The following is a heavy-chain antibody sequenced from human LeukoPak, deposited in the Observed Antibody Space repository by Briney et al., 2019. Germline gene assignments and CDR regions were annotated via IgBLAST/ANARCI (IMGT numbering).Heavy chain of an antibody. J-gene: IGHJ4*02. CDR3: ARDRLYSSGWYFGY. CDR2: ISSSSSYI. Sequence: GGSLRLSCAASGFTFSSYSMNWVRQAPGKGLEWVSSISSSSSYIYYAGSVKGRFTISRDNAKNSLYLQMNSLRAEDTAVYYCARDRLYSSGWYFGYWGQGTLVTVSS. V-gene: IGHV3-21*01. D-gene: IGHD6-19*01. CDR1: GFTFSSYS.